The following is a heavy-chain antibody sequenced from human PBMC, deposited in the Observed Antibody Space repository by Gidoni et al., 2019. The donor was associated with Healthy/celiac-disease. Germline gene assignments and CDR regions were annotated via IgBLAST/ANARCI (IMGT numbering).Heavy chain of an antibody. CDR2: SYYSGST. Sequence: QLQLQESGQGLVKPSETLSLTCPVSGGSISSSGYYWGWIRQPPGKGLEWIGSSYYSGSTYYNPSLKSRVTISVDTSKNQFSLKLSSVTAADTAVYYCARQAVLLWFGEQGGFDYWGQGTLVTVSS. V-gene: IGHV4-39*01. CDR3: ARQAVLLWFGEQGGFDY. J-gene: IGHJ4*02. CDR1: GGSISSSGYY. D-gene: IGHD3-10*01.